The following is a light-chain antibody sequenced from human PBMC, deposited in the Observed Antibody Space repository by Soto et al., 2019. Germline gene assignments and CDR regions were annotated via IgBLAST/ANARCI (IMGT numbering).Light chain of an antibody. CDR1: QSVSGN. V-gene: IGKV3-15*01. CDR3: QQYNNWPPLT. CDR2: GAS. J-gene: IGKJ4*01. Sequence: EIVMTQSPATLSVSPGERATLSCRASQSVSGNLAWYQQKPGQAPRLLIYGASTRATGIPARFSGSGSGTEFTLTISSLQSVDVAVYYCQQYNNWPPLTFGGGTKVEIK.